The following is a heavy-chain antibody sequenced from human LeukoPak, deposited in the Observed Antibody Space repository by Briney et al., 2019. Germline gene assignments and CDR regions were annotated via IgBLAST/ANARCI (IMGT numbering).Heavy chain of an antibody. J-gene: IGHJ6*02. CDR2: IFPHDSNT. CDR1: GYSFMAYW. D-gene: IGHD2-2*02. CDR3: ARYGLRGCSTNCYTSFYYYGMDV. Sequence: GESLKISCKGTGYSFMAYWIGWVRQMPGKGPELMGFIFPHDSNTKYSPSFQGQVTISVDKSISTAYVQWSSLKASDTAVYCARYGLRGCSTNCYTSFYYYGMDVWGQGTTVIVSS. V-gene: IGHV5-51*01.